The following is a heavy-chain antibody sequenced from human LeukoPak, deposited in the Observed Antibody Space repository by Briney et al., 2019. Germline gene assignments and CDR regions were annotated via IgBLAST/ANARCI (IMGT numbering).Heavy chain of an antibody. CDR1: GFTFSSYA. D-gene: IGHD2-2*01. CDR3: ARSPTAINGYFDP. CDR2: ISGGGGST. V-gene: IGHV3-23*01. J-gene: IGHJ5*02. Sequence: GGSLRHSCVASGFTFSSYAMSWVRQAPGKGLEWVSVISGGGGSTNYADSVKGRFTISRDNSKSTLYLQVNSLRAEDTAIYYCARSPTAINGYFDPWGQGTLVTVSS.